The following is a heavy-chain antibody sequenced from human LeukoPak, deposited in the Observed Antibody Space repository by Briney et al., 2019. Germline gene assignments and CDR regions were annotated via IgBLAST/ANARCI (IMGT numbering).Heavy chain of an antibody. CDR2: ISYDGSNK. V-gene: IGHV3-30-3*01. J-gene: IGHJ4*02. D-gene: IGHD2-15*01. CDR3: ARDRGGS. CDR1: GFTFSSYA. Sequence: GGSLRLSCAAPGFTFSSYAMHWVRQAPGKGLDWVSVISYDGSNKYYADSVKGRFTISRDNSKNTLYLQMNSLRAEDTAVYYCARDRGGSWGQGTLVTVSS.